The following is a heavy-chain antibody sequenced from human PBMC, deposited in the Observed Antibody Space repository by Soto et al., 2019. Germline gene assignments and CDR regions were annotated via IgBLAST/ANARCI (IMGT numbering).Heavy chain of an antibody. V-gene: IGHV4-34*01. D-gene: IGHD6-6*01. J-gene: IGHJ5*02. CDR2: INHSGST. CDR3: ARGVVVAARPARWFDP. Sequence: SETLSLTCAVYGGSFSGYYWSWIRQPPGKGLEWIGEINHSGSTNYNPSLKSRVTISVDTSKNQFPLKLSSVTAADTAVYYCARGVVVAARPARWFDPWGQGTLVTVSS. CDR1: GGSFSGYY.